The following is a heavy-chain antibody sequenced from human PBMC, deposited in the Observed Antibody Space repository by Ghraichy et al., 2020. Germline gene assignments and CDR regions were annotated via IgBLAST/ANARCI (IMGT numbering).Heavy chain of an antibody. Sequence: GGSLRLSCAASGFTFSSYAMSWVRQAPGKGLEWVSAISGSDTRKYYADSVKGRFTISRDNSKNTVYLQMNSLRVDDTAVYYCAKDSARGVRGYDPWSPFDCWGQGTLVTVSS. CDR1: GFTFSSYA. D-gene: IGHD5-12*01. J-gene: IGHJ4*02. CDR2: ISGSDTRK. CDR3: AKDSARGVRGYDPWSPFDC. V-gene: IGHV3-23*01.